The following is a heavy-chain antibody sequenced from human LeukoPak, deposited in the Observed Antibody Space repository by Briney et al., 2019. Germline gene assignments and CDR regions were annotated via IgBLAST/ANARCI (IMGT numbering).Heavy chain of an antibody. Sequence: SQTLSLTCGISGDSVSSKSGGWNWIRQSPSRGLEWLGRTYYTSKWYNEYAVSMKSRLTINSDTSKNQLSLHLDSVTPEDTAVYYCAREQLWSGPNRFDSWGQGTLVTVSS. CDR1: GDSVSSKSGG. CDR3: AREQLWSGPNRFDS. CDR2: TYYTSKWYN. V-gene: IGHV6-1*01. D-gene: IGHD3-10*02. J-gene: IGHJ5*01.